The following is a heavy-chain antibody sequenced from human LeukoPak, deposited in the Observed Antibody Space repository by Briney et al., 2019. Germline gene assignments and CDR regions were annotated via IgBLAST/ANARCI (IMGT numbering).Heavy chain of an antibody. D-gene: IGHD3-3*01. Sequence: SVKVSCKASGYTFTSYYMHWVRQAPGQGLEWMGGIIPIFGTANYAQKFQGRVTITADESTSTAYMELSSLRSEDTAVYYCARALTIFGVVTPYDAFDIWGQGTMVTVSS. CDR3: ARALTIFGVVTPYDAFDI. J-gene: IGHJ3*02. CDR1: GYTFTSYY. V-gene: IGHV1-69*13. CDR2: IIPIFGTA.